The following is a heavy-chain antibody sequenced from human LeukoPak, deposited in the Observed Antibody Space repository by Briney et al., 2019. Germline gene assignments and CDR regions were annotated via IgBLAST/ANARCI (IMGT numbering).Heavy chain of an antibody. CDR1: GGSFSGYY. V-gene: IGHV4-34*01. J-gene: IGHJ4*02. CDR2: INHSGST. D-gene: IGHD3-22*01. Sequence: SETLSLTCAVYGGSFSGYYWSWIRQPPGKGLEWIGEINHSGSTNYNPSLKSRVTISVDTSKNQFSLKLSSVTAADTAVYYCARRGEGYYYDSSGYYPQRSIDYWGQGTLVTVSS. CDR3: ARRGEGYYYDSSGYYPQRSIDY.